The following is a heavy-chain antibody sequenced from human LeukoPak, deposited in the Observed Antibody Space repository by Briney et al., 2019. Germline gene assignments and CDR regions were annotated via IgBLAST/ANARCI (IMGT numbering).Heavy chain of an antibody. V-gene: IGHV1-2*02. J-gene: IGHJ4*02. CDR2: INPNSGGT. CDR3: ATFAGEHQAPFDY. D-gene: IGHD1-26*01. Sequence: ASVKVSCKASGYTFTGYYLHWVRQAPGQGLEWMGWINPNSGGTNYAQKFQGRVTMTRDTSISTAYMELNRLRSDDTAVYYCATFAGEHQAPFDYWGQGTLVTVSS. CDR1: GYTFTGYY.